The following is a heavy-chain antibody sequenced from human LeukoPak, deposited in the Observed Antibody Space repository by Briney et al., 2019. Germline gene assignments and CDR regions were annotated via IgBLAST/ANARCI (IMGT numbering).Heavy chain of an antibody. V-gene: IGHV3-66*01. D-gene: IGHD3-10*01. Sequence: GGSLRLSCAASGFTVSSNYMSWDRQAPGKGLEWVSVIYSGGSTYYADSVKGRFTISRDNSKNTLYLQMNSLRAEDTAVYYCARERGRFPQIGDDAFDIWGQGTMVTVSS. CDR3: ARERGRFPQIGDDAFDI. CDR2: IYSGGST. J-gene: IGHJ3*02. CDR1: GFTVSSNY.